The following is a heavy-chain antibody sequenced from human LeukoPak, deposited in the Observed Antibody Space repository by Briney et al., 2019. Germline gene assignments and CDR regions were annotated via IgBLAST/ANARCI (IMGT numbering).Heavy chain of an antibody. Sequence: PGGSLRLSCAASGFTFSSYAMSWVRQAPGKGLEWVSAISGSGGSTYYADSVKGRFAISRDNSKNTLYMQMNSLRAEDTAVYYCANRYFDWSSGYYYGMDVCGQGTTVTVSS. V-gene: IGHV3-23*01. D-gene: IGHD3-9*01. J-gene: IGHJ6*02. CDR3: ANRYFDWSSGYYYGMDV. CDR2: ISGSGGST. CDR1: GFTFSSYA.